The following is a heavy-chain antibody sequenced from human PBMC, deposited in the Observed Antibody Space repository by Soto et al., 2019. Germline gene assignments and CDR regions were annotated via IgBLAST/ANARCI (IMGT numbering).Heavy chain of an antibody. Sequence: GASVKVSCKASGYTFTSYYIHWVRQAPGQGLEWMGVINPSGGSTTYAQKFQGRVTMTRDTSTSTVYMELSSLRSEDTAVYYCARDLWGTKWFDLWGQGTLVTVPQ. CDR2: INPSGGST. CDR3: ARDLWGTKWFDL. J-gene: IGHJ5*02. V-gene: IGHV1-46*01. D-gene: IGHD1-1*01. CDR1: GYTFTSYY.